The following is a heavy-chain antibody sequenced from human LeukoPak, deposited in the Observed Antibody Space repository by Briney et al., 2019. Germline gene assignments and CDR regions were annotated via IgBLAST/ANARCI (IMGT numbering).Heavy chain of an antibody. V-gene: IGHV4-31*03. CDR3: ARYPHDYYDSSGHFYETSKEYAFDT. CDR1: AGSLSSGGYS. Sequence: SETLSLTCTVSAGSLSSGGYSWSWIRQHPGKGLEWIGYISYSGSTSYNPSLKTRVTISVDTSENQFYLQLSTVTAADTAVYHCARYPHDYYDSSGHFYETSKEYAFDTWGQGTLVTVSS. J-gene: IGHJ3*02. D-gene: IGHD3-22*01. CDR2: ISYSGST.